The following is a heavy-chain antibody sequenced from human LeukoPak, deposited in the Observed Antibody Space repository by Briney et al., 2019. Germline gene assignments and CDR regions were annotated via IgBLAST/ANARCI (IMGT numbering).Heavy chain of an antibody. J-gene: IGHJ4*02. CDR3: ARSHVDTALKVRKNFDY. D-gene: IGHD5-18*01. Sequence: ASVKVSCTASGYTFTGYYMHWVRQAPGQGLEWMGWINPNSGGTNYAQKFQGRVPMTRDTSISTAYMELSRLRSDDTAVYYCARSHVDTALKVRKNFDYWGQGTLVTVSS. CDR2: INPNSGGT. V-gene: IGHV1-2*02. CDR1: GYTFTGYY.